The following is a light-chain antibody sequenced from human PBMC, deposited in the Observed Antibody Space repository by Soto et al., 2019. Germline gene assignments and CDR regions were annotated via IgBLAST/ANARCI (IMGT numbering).Light chain of an antibody. CDR1: QDISNY. V-gene: IGKV1-33*01. Sequence: DIQMNQSPSSLSASVGDRVTITCQASQDISNYLNWYQQKPGKAPKLLIYDASNLETGVPSRFSGSGSGTDFTFTISSLQPEDIATYYCQQYDNLPLTFGGGTMVDIK. CDR2: DAS. CDR3: QQYDNLPLT. J-gene: IGKJ4*01.